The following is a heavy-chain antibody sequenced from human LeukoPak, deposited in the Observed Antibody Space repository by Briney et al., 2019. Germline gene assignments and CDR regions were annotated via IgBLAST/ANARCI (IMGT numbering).Heavy chain of an antibody. CDR1: GGTFSRYA. J-gene: IGHJ3*02. CDR3: ARGGAPGAFDI. Sequence: SVKVSCQASGGTFSRYAINWVRPAPGQGLEWMGRINPIFGTANYAQKFQGRVTITTDESTSTAYMELSSLRSEDTAVYYCARGGAPGAFDIWGQGTMVTVSS. CDR2: INPIFGTA. V-gene: IGHV1-69*05.